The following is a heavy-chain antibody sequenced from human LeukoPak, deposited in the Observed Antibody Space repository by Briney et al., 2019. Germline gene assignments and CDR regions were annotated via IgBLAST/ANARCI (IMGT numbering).Heavy chain of an antibody. J-gene: IGHJ4*02. CDR3: ARSAAVGAIVGY. V-gene: IGHV4-38-2*02. Sequence: SETLSLTCTVSGYSISSGYYWGWIRQPPGKGLEWIGSIYHSGSTYYNPSLKSRVTISVDTSKNQFSLKLSSVTAADTAVYYCARSAAVGAIVGYWGQGTLVTVSS. D-gene: IGHD1-26*01. CDR2: IYHSGST. CDR1: GYSISSGYY.